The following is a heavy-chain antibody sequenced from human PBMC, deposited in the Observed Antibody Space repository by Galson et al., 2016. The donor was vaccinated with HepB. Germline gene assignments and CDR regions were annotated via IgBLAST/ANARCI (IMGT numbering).Heavy chain of an antibody. CDR1: GGSISNGGYY. J-gene: IGHJ3*01. V-gene: IGHV4-31*03. Sequence: TLSLTCSVSGGSISNGGYYWSWIRQRPGRGLEWIGYIYDTENTYYTPSLKGRVSFSVDTSKNQFSLKLTSVTAADTAMYYCARPTSGDASDFWGRGTKVTVS. CDR2: IYDTENT. CDR3: ARPTSGDASDF. D-gene: IGHD1-1*01.